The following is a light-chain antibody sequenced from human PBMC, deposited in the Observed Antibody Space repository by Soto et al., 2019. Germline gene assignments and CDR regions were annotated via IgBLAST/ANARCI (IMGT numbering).Light chain of an antibody. J-gene: IGLJ3*02. V-gene: IGLV2-14*01. CDR3: TSYTSSVTLV. Sequence: QAVVTQPASVSGSPGQSITISCTGTSSDVGAYNYVSWYQQHPGKVPKLIIYDVINRPSGVSSRFSGSKSVNTASLTISGLQAEDEADYYCTSYTSSVTLVFGGGTKLTVL. CDR1: SSDVGAYNY. CDR2: DVI.